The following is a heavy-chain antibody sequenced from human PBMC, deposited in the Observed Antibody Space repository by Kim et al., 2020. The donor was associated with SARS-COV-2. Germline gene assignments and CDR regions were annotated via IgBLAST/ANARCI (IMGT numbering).Heavy chain of an antibody. CDR2: INTNTGNP. CDR1: GYTFTSYA. Sequence: ASVKVSCKASGYTFTSYAMNWVRQAPGQGLEWMGWINTNTGNPTYAQGFTGRFVFSLDTSVSTAYLQISSLKAEDTAVYYCARVGDRYCSSTSCYEGWYVYWGQGTLVTVSS. J-gene: IGHJ4*02. D-gene: IGHD2-2*01. CDR3: ARVGDRYCSSTSCYEGWYVY. V-gene: IGHV7-4-1*02.